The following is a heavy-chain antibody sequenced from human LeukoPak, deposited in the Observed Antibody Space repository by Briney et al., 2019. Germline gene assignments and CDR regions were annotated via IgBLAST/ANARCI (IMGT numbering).Heavy chain of an antibody. V-gene: IGHV1-18*01. D-gene: IGHD2-15*01. CDR1: GYTFTSYG. CDR2: MNPNNADR. Sequence: AAVKVSCKASGYTFTSYGFTWVRQAPGQGLEWMGWMNPNNADRELAQKFRGRVTFSTDASASTVYMDLRSLGSDDTGVYYCSRDSDFVVDFWGQGTPVAVSS. J-gene: IGHJ4*02. CDR3: SRDSDFVVDF.